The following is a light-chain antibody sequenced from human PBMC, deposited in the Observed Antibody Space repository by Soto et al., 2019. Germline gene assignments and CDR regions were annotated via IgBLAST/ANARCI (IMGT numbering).Light chain of an antibody. CDR1: SSDVGGYNY. CDR3: SSYTSSSTLV. J-gene: IGLJ3*02. Sequence: QSALTQPASVSGSPGHSITISCPGTSSDVGGYNYVSWYQQHPGKAPKLMIYDVSNRPSGVSNRFSGSKSGNTASLTISGLQAEDEADYYCSSYTSSSTLVFGGGTKLTVL. CDR2: DVS. V-gene: IGLV2-14*01.